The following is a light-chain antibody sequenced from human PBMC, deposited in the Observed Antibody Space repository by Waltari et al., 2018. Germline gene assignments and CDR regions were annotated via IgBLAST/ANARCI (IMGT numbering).Light chain of an antibody. J-gene: IGLJ3*02. V-gene: IGLV2-14*03. CDR3: CSDAGRSTWV. Sequence: QSALTQPASVSGSPGQSITISCTGASTDVGDYNYVSWYQQIPGKAPKVIIYDVTKRPSRVPIRCSSSKSGNSASLSISGLEAEDEAHYYCCSDAGRSTWVFGGGTKVTVL. CDR2: DVT. CDR1: STDVGDYNY.